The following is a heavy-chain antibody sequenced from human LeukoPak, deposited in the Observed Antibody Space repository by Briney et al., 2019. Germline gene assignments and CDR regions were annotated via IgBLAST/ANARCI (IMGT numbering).Heavy chain of an antibody. J-gene: IGHJ6*03. CDR2: IYYGWPT. CDR3: ARFVGWGARRYCYHYMDV. Sequence: PSDTQSLTCTLSARSISSSYSGWIRQPPGKGLELVGYIYYGWPTNYHPSLENRVPLSVGPSKNPFSLKLSSVSPADTAVHFCARFVGWGARRYCYHYMDVWGKGTTVTIFS. D-gene: IGHD1-26*01. CDR1: ARSISSSY. V-gene: IGHV4-59*07.